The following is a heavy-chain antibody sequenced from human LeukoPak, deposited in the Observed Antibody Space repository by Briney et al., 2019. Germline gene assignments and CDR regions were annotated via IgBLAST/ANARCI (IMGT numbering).Heavy chain of an antibody. J-gene: IGHJ6*03. CDR2: ISTVSTYK. CDR1: GFTFTDYS. Sequence: GGSLRLSCAASGFTFTDYSMNWVRQAPGKGLEWVSSISTVSTYKKYADSAKGRFTISRDNSKNLLYLQMSSLSAEDTAVYYCTRDGSGFYYYYYMDVWGKGTTVTVSS. CDR3: TRDGSGFYYYYYMDV. D-gene: IGHD6-25*01. V-gene: IGHV3-21*01.